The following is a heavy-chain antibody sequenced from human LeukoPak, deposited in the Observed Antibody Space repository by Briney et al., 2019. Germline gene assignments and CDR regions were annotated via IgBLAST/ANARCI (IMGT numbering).Heavy chain of an antibody. J-gene: IGHJ4*02. V-gene: IGHV1-2*04. Sequence: ASVKVSCQASGYTFTGYYLHWLRLAPAQGIEGVGWINPNSGGTNYAQKFQGWVTMTRDTSSSTAHMKRSRLRSDDTAVYYCARDPYSGYDYAFCYYWGQGTLCTVSS. CDR3: ARDPYSGYDYAFCYY. CDR2: INPNSGGT. D-gene: IGHD5-12*01. CDR1: GYTFTGYY.